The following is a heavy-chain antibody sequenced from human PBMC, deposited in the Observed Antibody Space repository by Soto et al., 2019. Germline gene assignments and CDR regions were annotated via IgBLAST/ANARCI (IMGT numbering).Heavy chain of an antibody. V-gene: IGHV1-46*01. CDR2: INPSAGST. Sequence: QVQLVQSGAEVTKPGASVKVSCKASGYTFTSYYMHWVRQAPGQGLEWMGIINPSAGSTSYAQKFQGRVTMTRDTSTSTGYMELSSRRSEDTAVYYCAREGGAYEAARHHYYYYYGMDVWGQGTTVTVSS. D-gene: IGHD6-6*01. CDR3: AREGGAYEAARHHYYYYYGMDV. J-gene: IGHJ6*02. CDR1: GYTFTSYY.